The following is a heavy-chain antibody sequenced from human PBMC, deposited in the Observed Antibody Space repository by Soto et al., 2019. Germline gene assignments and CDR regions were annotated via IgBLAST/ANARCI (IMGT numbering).Heavy chain of an antibody. V-gene: IGHV4-39*02. J-gene: IGHJ4*02. CDR3: TRPHCHGGTCYVTY. CDR1: GGSITRSSHY. CDR2: IYFTEGT. Sequence: QLQLQESGPRLVKSSETLSLTCSVPGGSITRSSHYWGWIRQPPGKGLEWIGTIYFTEGTYYNPSLKSRVTFSVDASSNHLSLKLSSVTAADTAVYYCTRPHCHGGTCYVTYWGQGALVTVSA. D-gene: IGHD2-15*01.